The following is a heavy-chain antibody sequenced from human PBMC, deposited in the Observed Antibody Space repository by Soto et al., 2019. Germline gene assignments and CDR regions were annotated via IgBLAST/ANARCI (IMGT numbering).Heavy chain of an antibody. D-gene: IGHD1-26*01. J-gene: IGHJ6*04. CDR1: GYTFAGYY. V-gene: IGHV1-2*04. CDR3: ARQWVSYGMDV. Sequence: GASVKVSCKASGYTFAGYYMHWVRQAPGQGLEWMGWINPNSGGTNYAQKFQGWVTMTRDTSISTAYMELSRLRSDATAVYYCARQWVSYGMDVWGKGTTVTVSS. CDR2: INPNSGGT.